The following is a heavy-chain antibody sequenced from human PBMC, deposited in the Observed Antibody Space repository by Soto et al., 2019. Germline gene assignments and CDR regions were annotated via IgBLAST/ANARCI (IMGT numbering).Heavy chain of an antibody. V-gene: IGHV3-48*01. Sequence: EVQLVESGGGLVQPGGSLRLSCAASGFTFSNYNMDWVRQAPGTGLEWVSYISSSSSIIYQADSVKGRFTISRDNAKSSLYLQMNSLRVEDTGVYYCARDNGYGGAVDCWGQGTLVIVSS. CDR3: ARDNGYGGAVDC. CDR1: GFTFSNYN. D-gene: IGHD3-16*01. CDR2: ISSSSSII. J-gene: IGHJ4*02.